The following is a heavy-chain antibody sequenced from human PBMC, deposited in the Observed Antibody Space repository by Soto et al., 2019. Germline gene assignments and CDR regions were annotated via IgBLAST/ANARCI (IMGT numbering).Heavy chain of an antibody. CDR3: AREDSIIIPAVSDF. CDR2: VSKSDYT. CDR1: GVNFNNYG. J-gene: IGHJ4*02. V-gene: IGHV3-21*01. D-gene: IGHD2-2*01. Sequence: GGSLRLSCAVSGVNFNNYGINWVRQAPGKGLEWVSSVSKSDYTYYSDSVKGRFTISRDNAKNSVSLQMNTLRAEDTAVYYCAREDSIIIPAVSDFWGQGALVTVSS.